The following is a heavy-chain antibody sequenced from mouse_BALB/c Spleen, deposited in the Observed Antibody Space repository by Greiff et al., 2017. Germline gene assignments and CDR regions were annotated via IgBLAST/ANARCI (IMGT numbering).Heavy chain of an antibody. CDR2: ISSGGSYT. CDR3: TRDYYGSSYDWYFDV. Sequence: EVQLVESGGGLVKPGGSLKLSCAASGFTFSSYTMSWVRQTPEKRLEWVATISSGGSYTYYPDSVKGRFTISRDNAKNTLYLQMSSLKSEDTAMYYCTRDYYGSSYDWYFDVWGAGTTVTVSS. J-gene: IGHJ1*01. V-gene: IGHV5-6-4*01. D-gene: IGHD1-1*01. CDR1: GFTFSSYT.